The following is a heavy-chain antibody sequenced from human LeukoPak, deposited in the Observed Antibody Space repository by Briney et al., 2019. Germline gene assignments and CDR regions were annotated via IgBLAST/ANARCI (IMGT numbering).Heavy chain of an antibody. CDR3: ARGLRYRSSTSCSRNWFDP. CDR1: GGSFSGYY. D-gene: IGHD2-2*01. V-gene: IGHV4-34*01. J-gene: IGHJ5*02. Sequence: SETLSLTCAVYGGSFSGYYWSWIRQPPGKGLEWIGEINHSGSTNYNPSLKSRVTISVDTSKNQFSLKLSSVTAADTAVYYCARGLRYRSSTSCSRNWFDPWGQGTLVTVSS. CDR2: INHSGST.